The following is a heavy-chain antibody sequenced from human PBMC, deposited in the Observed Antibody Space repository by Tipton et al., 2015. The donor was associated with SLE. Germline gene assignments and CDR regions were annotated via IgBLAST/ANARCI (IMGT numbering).Heavy chain of an antibody. J-gene: IGHJ4*02. V-gene: IGHV3-33*06. D-gene: IGHD6-19*01. Sequence: FLRLSCAASGFTFSSYGMHWVRQAPGKGLEWVAVIWNDGTHNYYGDSVKGRSTISRDNSKNTLYLQLSNLRVEDTAVYYCAKARGSGWHSFDSWGQGTLVTVSS. CDR1: GFTFSSYG. CDR2: IWNDGTHN. CDR3: AKARGSGWHSFDS.